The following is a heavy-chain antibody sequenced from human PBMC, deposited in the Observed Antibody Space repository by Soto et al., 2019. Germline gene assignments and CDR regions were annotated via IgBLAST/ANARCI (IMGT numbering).Heavy chain of an antibody. CDR3: AKVGGDFWSGYQIQIIDY. CDR1: GFTFSSYA. V-gene: IGHV3-23*01. Sequence: GGSLRLSCAASGFTFSSYAMSWVRQAPGKGLEWVSAISGSGGSTYYADSVKGRFTISRDNSKNTLYLQMNSLRAEDTAVYYCAKVGGDFWSGYQIQIIDYWGQGTLVTVSS. CDR2: ISGSGGST. J-gene: IGHJ4*02. D-gene: IGHD3-3*01.